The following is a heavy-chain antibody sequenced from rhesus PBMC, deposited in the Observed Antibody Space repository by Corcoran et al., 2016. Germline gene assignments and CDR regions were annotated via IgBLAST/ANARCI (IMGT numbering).Heavy chain of an antibody. CDR2: INGNSGST. CDR3: ARYPFYFFDF. V-gene: IGHV4-80*01. J-gene: IGHJ4*01. Sequence: QVQLQASGPGLVKPSETLSLSCGVSGGSFSSYWWSWLRQPPGKGLEWIGEINGNSGSTTYHPSLKRRVTISKDASKNQCSLKLSSVTAADTAIYYCARYPFYFFDFWGQGVLVTVSS. CDR1: GGSFSSYW.